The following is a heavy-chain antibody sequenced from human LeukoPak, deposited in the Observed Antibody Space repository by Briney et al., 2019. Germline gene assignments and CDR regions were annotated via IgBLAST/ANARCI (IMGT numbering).Heavy chain of an antibody. V-gene: IGHV3-30-3*01. Sequence: GRSLRLSCAASGFTFSSYAMHWVCQAPGKGLEWVAVISYDGSNKYYADSVKGRFTISRDNSKNTLYLQMNSLRAEDTAVYYCARVGTPGIAVAGHFDYWGQGTLVTVSS. J-gene: IGHJ4*02. CDR3: ARVGTPGIAVAGHFDY. CDR2: ISYDGSNK. CDR1: GFTFSSYA. D-gene: IGHD6-19*01.